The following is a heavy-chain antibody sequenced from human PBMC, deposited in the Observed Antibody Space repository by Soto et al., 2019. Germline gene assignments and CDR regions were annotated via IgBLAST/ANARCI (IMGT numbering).Heavy chain of an antibody. J-gene: IGHJ4*02. V-gene: IGHV4-38-2*01. D-gene: IGHD2-2*01. CDR3: ARVTGSKGYFDY. CDR1: GYSIRSDYY. CDR2: IYQSGAA. Sequence: SETLSLTCAVSGYSIRSDYYWGWIRQPPGKGLEWIGSIYQSGAAYYNPSLKSRVTISVDTSKNEFSLKVSSVTAADTAVYYCARVTGSKGYFDYWGQGTLVTVSS.